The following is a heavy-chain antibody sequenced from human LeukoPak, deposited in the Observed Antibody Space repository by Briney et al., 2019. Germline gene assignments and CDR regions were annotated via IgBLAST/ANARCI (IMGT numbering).Heavy chain of an antibody. J-gene: IGHJ5*02. CDR3: ARDRAPLYYDILTGYSVPPADP. D-gene: IGHD3-9*01. CDR1: GYTFTSYG. Sequence: GASVKVSCKASGYTFTSYGISWVRQAPGQGLEWMGWISAYNGNTNYAQKLQGRVTMTTDTSTSTAYMELRSLRSDDTAVYYCARDRAPLYYDILTGYSVPPADPWGQGTLVTVSS. V-gene: IGHV1-18*01. CDR2: ISAYNGNT.